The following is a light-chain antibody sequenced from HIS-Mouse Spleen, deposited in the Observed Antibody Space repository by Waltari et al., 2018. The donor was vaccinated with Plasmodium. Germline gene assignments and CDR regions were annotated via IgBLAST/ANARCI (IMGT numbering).Light chain of an antibody. CDR1: QSVSSSY. Sequence: EIVLTQSPGILSLSPGERATLSCRASQSVSSSYLAWYQQKPGQAPRLLIYGASSRATGIPDRFSGSGSGTDFTLTISRLEPEDFAVYYCQQYGSSPLTFGGGTKVESK. CDR2: GAS. CDR3: QQYGSSPLT. V-gene: IGKV3-20*01. J-gene: IGKJ4*01.